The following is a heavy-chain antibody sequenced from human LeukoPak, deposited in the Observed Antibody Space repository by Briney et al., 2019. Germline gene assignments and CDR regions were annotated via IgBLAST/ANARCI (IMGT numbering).Heavy chain of an antibody. D-gene: IGHD6-25*01. V-gene: IGHV1-46*01. CDR2: INPSGGST. J-gene: IGHJ4*02. CDR1: GNTFTSYY. CDR3: ARDPLKEAGYYFDY. Sequence: ASVKVSCKSSGNTFTSYYMHWVRQAPAQGLEWMGIINPSGGSTNYAQKFQGRVTMTRDTSTSTVYMELSSLRSEDTAVYYCARDPLKEAGYYFDYWGQGTLVTVSS.